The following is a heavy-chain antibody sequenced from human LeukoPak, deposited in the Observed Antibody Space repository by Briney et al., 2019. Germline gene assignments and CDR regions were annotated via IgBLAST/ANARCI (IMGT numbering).Heavy chain of an antibody. Sequence: SETLSLTCAAYGGSFSGYYWSWIRQPPGKGLEWIGEINHSGSTNYNPSLKSRVTISVDTSKNQFSLKLSSVTAADTAVYYCARRRGGFGLIKYYFDYWGQGTLVTVSS. CDR1: GGSFSGYY. V-gene: IGHV4-34*01. D-gene: IGHD3-10*01. J-gene: IGHJ4*02. CDR2: INHSGST. CDR3: ARRRGGFGLIKYYFDY.